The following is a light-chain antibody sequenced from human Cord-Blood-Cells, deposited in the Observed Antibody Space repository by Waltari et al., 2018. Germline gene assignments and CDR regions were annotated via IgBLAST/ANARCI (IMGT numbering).Light chain of an antibody. CDR1: SSDVGGYNY. CDR3: SSYTSSSTWV. CDR2: DVS. Sequence: QSALTQPASVSGSPVQSITISCTGASSDVGGYNYDSWYQQHPGKAHKLMIYDVSNRPSGVSNRFSGSKSGNTASLTISGRQAEDEADYYFSSYTSSSTWVFGGGTKLTVL. J-gene: IGLJ3*02. V-gene: IGLV2-14*03.